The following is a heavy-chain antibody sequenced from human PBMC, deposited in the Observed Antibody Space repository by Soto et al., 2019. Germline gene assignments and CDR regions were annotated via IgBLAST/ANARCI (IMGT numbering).Heavy chain of an antibody. CDR2: IDYVGST. D-gene: IGHD3-10*01. Sequence: QVQLRESGPGLVKSSETLSLTCSVSGDSINSRYWSWIRQPPGKGLEWIGYIDYVGSTNYAPSLQSRVTMSVDTPKNQVSLKLRYVTAADTAVYYCVRQRGNYFDFWGQGTLVTVSS. J-gene: IGHJ4*02. CDR3: VRQRGNYFDF. CDR1: GDSINSRY. V-gene: IGHV4-59*11.